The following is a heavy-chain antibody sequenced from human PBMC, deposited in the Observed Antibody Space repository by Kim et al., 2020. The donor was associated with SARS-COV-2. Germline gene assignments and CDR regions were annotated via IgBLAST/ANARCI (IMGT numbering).Heavy chain of an antibody. J-gene: IGHJ4*02. CDR1: GGSISSSGYY. D-gene: IGHD2-2*01. CDR3: ARYFRGTSIRVLGLCQFDY. V-gene: IGHV4-39*01. Sequence: SETLSLTCTVSGGSISSSGYYWGWIRQPPGKGLEWIGSVYYTGSTYYNPSLKSRVTISVDTSKNQFSLKLSSVTAADTAMYYCARYFRGTSIRVLGLCQFDYWGQGTLVTVSS. CDR2: VYYTGST.